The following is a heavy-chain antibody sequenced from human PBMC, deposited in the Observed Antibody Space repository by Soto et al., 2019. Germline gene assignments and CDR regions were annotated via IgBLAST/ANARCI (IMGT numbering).Heavy chain of an antibody. Sequence: GASVKVSCNASGYTFTSYGISWVRQAPGQGLESMGWISAYYGNTNYAQKLQGRVTMTTDTSTSTAYMELRSLRSDDTAVYYCARDSSEYDILTAPARYWFDPWGQGTLVTVSS. J-gene: IGHJ5*02. CDR2: ISAYYGNT. CDR3: ARDSSEYDILTAPARYWFDP. D-gene: IGHD3-9*01. V-gene: IGHV1-18*04. CDR1: GYTFTSYG.